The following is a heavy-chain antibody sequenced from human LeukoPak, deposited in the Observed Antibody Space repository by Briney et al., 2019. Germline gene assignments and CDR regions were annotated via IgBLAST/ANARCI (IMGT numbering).Heavy chain of an antibody. CDR1: GFTFSSYE. Sequence: GGTLRLSCAASGFTFSSYEMNWVRQAPGKGLEWVSYISSSGSTIYNADSVKGRFTISRDNSKNTLYVQMNSLRAEDTAVYYCGKIVSDSNGWHHFDHWGQGTLVTVS. V-gene: IGHV3-48*03. CDR3: GKIVSDSNGWHHFDH. J-gene: IGHJ4*02. D-gene: IGHD6-19*01. CDR2: ISSSGSTI.